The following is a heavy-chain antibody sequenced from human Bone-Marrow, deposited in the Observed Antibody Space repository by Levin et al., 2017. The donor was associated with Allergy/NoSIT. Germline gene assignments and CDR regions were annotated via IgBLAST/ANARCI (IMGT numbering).Heavy chain of an antibody. J-gene: IGHJ4*02. CDR3: ATQYVGNGVFVS. CDR1: GGSPSGYY. V-gene: IGHV4-34*01. D-gene: IGHD3-10*02. CDR2: IHRSGST. Sequence: SQTLSLPCAVYGGSPSGYYWSWVRQSPGKGLEWIGEIHRSGSTTYNPSLKSRVNISVDMSKNQFSLKLSTVTAADTAVYYCATQYVGNGVFVSWGQGTPVTVSS.